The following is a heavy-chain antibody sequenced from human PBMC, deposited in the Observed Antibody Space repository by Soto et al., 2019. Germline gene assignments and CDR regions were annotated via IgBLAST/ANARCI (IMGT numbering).Heavy chain of an antibody. J-gene: IGHJ4*02. V-gene: IGHV6-1*01. Sequence: SQPLSLTCAISGDSVSSSSVTWNWIRQSPSRGLEWLGRTYYRSKWYNDYAVSVKSRITINPDTSRNQFSLQLNSVTPEDMAVYYCARDSPGYGDYVLFDYWGQGTLVTVSS. D-gene: IGHD4-17*01. CDR3: ARDSPGYGDYVLFDY. CDR2: TYYRSKWYN. CDR1: GDSVSSSSVT.